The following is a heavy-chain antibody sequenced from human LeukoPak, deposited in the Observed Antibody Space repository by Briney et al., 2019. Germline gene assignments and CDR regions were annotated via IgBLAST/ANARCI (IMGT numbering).Heavy chain of an antibody. CDR1: GGSISSGGYS. D-gene: IGHD5-12*01. J-gene: IGHJ3*01. CDR2: IYHSGST. V-gene: IGHV4-30-2*01. Sequence: SQTLSLTCTVSGGSISSGGYSWSWIRQPPGKGLEWIGYIYHSGSTYYNPSLKSRVTISVDRSKNQISLKLSSVTAADTAVYYCARDRLRTDAFDVWGQGTMVTVSS. CDR3: ARDRLRTDAFDV.